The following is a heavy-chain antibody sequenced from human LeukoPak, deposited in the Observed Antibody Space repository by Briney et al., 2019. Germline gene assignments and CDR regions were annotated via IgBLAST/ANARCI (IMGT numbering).Heavy chain of an antibody. Sequence: PGGSLRLSCAASEFVFNNYAMSWVRQAPGKGLEWVSTISGSDGSTYYADSVKGRFTISRDNSKNTLYLQMNSLRAEDTAAYYCAKSGVCEACFYFDYWGQGTLVTVSS. V-gene: IGHV3-23*01. J-gene: IGHJ4*02. CDR3: AKSGVCEACFYFDY. D-gene: IGHD3-10*01. CDR2: ISGSDGST. CDR1: EFVFNNYA.